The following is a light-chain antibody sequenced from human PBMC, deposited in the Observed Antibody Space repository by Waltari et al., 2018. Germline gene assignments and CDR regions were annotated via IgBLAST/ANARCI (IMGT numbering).Light chain of an antibody. CDR2: DVS. CDR1: SSDVGGYNY. CDR3: SSYTSSSTVV. V-gene: IGLV2-14*03. J-gene: IGLJ2*01. Sequence: QSALTQPASVSGSPGQSITISCTGTSSDVGGYNYVSWYQQHPARAPKLMIYDVSNRPSGVSNRFSGSKSGNTASLTISGLQAEDEADYYCSSYTSSSTVVFG.